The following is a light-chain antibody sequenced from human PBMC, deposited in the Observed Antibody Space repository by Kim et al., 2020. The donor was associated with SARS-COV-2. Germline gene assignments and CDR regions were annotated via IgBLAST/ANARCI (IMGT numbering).Light chain of an antibody. V-gene: IGLV1-44*01. J-gene: IGLJ2*01. CDR2: SEN. CDR1: FSNIGSNT. Sequence: GQMVSMSCSGSFSNIGSNTVNWYQQLPGTAPKLLIDSENQRPSGVPDRFSGSKSGTSSSLAISGLQSEDEADYSCAAWDDDLSGVVFGGWTQLTVL. CDR3: AAWDDDLSGVV.